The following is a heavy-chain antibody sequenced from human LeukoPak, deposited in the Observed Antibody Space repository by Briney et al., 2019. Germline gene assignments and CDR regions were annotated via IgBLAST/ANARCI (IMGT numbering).Heavy chain of an antibody. V-gene: IGHV3-30*02. CDR1: GFTFSSYG. D-gene: IGHD1-26*01. CDR3: AKKAQAQGWELLYIDY. CDR2: IRYDGNNK. J-gene: IGHJ4*02. Sequence: PGGSLRLSCAASGFTFSSYGMHWVRQAPGKGLEWVTFIRYDGNNKYYADSVKGRFTISRDNSKNTLYLQMNSLRAEDTAVYYCAKKAQAQGWELLYIDYWGQGTLVTVSS.